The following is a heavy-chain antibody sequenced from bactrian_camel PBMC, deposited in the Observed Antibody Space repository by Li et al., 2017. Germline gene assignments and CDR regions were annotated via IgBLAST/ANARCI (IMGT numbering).Heavy chain of an antibody. CDR1: GFTVSSAP. V-gene: IGHV3S31*01. J-gene: IGHJ6*01. CDR2: LDSDGVPR. CDR3: ARDLYGGSWYRFAY. Sequence: VQLVESGGGLVQPGGSLRLACAASGFTVSSAPMIWVRQAPGKGLEWVSALDSDGVPRYFSDSEKEGRSTISRDNAKNTLYLQLNSLKTEDTAIYYCARDLYGGSWYRFAYWGQGTQVTVS. D-gene: IGHD6*01.